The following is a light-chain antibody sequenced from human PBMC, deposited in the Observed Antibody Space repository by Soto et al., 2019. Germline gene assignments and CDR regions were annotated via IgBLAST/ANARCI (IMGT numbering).Light chain of an antibody. Sequence: QSALTQPPSASGTPGQRVTISCSGSSSNIGSNYVYWYQQLPGTAPKLLIYRNNQRPSGVPDRFSGSKSGTSASLAISGLRSEDEADYYCAAWDDSLSGLVFGGGTQLTVL. CDR2: RNN. J-gene: IGLJ2*01. CDR1: SSNIGSNY. V-gene: IGLV1-47*01. CDR3: AAWDDSLSGLV.